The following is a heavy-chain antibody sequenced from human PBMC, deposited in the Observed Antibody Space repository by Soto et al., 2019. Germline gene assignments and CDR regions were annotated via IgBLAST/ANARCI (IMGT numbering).Heavy chain of an antibody. D-gene: IGHD3-10*01. J-gene: IGHJ6*02. CDR2: IIPIFGTA. V-gene: IGHV1-69*13. Sequence: ASVKVSCKASGGTFSSYAISWVRQAPGQGVEWMGGIIPIFGTANYAQKFQGRVTITADESTSTAYMELSSLRSEDTAVYYCARVLTMVRGVIISSYYYYYGMDVWGQGTTVTGSS. CDR3: ARVLTMVRGVIISSYYYYYGMDV. CDR1: GGTFSSYA.